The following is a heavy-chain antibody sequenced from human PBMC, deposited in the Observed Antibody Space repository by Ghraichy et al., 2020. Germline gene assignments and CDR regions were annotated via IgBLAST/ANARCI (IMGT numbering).Heavy chain of an antibody. D-gene: IGHD5-24*01. V-gene: IGHV4-31*03. CDR1: GGSISSGGYY. J-gene: IGHJ4*02. CDR3: ARWAEMATIDY. CDR2: IYYSGST. Sequence: SETLSLTCTVSGGSISSGGYYWSWIRQHPGKGLEWIGYIYYSGSTYYNPSIKSRVTISVDTSKNQFSLKLSSVTAADTAVYYCARWAEMATIDYWGQGTLVTVSS.